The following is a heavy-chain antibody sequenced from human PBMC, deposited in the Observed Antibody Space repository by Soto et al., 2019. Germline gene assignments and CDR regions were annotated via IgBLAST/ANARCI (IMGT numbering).Heavy chain of an antibody. V-gene: IGHV3-33*01. Sequence: PGGSLRLSCAASGFTFISYGMHWVRQAPGKGLEWVAVIWYDGSNKYYADSVKGRFTISRDNSKNTLYLQMNSLRAEDTAVYYCARDRVSYFEYYFDYWGQGTLVTVSS. CDR3: ARDRVSYFEYYFDY. J-gene: IGHJ4*02. CDR2: IWYDGSNK. CDR1: GFTFISYG. D-gene: IGHD1-26*01.